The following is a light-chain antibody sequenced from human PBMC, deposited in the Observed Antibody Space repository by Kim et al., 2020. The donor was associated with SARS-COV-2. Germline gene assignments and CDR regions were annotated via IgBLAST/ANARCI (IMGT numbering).Light chain of an antibody. CDR1: SSNIGNNY. CDR3: GTWDSSLSEV. J-gene: IGLJ3*02. V-gene: IGLV1-51*01. CDR2: DNN. Sequence: PGQKVTISCSGSSSNIGNNYVSWYQQLPGTAPKLLIYDNNKRPSGIPDRFSGSKSGTSATLGITGLQTGDEAVYYCGTWDSSLSEVFGGGTQLTVL.